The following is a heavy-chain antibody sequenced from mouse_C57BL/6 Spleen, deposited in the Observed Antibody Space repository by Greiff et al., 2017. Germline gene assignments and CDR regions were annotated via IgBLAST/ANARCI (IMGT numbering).Heavy chain of an antibody. D-gene: IGHD4-1*01. CDR3: VTGSGGFDY. CDR1: GFSFNTYA. J-gene: IGHJ2*01. CDR2: IRSKSNNYAT. V-gene: IGHV10-1*01. Sequence: GGGLVQPKGSLNLSCAASGFSFNTYAMNWVRQAPGKGLEWVARIRSKSNNYATYYADSVKDRFTISRDDSESMLYLQMNNLKTEDTAMYYCVTGSGGFDYWGQGTTLTVSS.